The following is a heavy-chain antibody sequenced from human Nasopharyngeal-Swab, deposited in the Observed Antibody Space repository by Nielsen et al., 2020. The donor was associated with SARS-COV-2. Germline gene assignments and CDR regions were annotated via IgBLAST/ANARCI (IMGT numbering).Heavy chain of an antibody. CDR1: GGSFSAYY. CDR2: INDSGST. V-gene: IGHV4-34*01. Sequence: SETLSLTCAVYGGSFSAYYWSWIRQPPGKGLEWIGEINDSGSTNYNASLKSRVTISADTSKKQFALRLTSVTAADTAVYYCAREPRHRVYDSGPRHFDYWGQGTLVTVSS. D-gene: IGHD3-10*01. CDR3: AREPRHRVYDSGPRHFDY. J-gene: IGHJ4*02.